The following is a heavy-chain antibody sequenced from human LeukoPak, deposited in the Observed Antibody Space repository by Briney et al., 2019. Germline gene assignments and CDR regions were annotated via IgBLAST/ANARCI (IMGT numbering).Heavy chain of an antibody. V-gene: IGHV3-21*01. D-gene: IGHD3-10*01. CDR3: ARDPYYFASGSYSDY. J-gene: IGHJ4*02. CDR1: GFTFSSYS. Sequence: PVGSLRLFCAASGFTFSSYSMNWVRQAPGKGLEWVSPISSSSSYIYYADSVKGRFTISRDNAKNSLYLQMNSLRAEDTAVYYCARDPYYFASGSYSDYWGQGTLVTVSS. CDR2: ISSSSSYI.